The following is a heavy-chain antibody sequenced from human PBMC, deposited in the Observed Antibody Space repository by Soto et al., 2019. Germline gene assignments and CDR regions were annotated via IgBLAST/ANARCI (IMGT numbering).Heavy chain of an antibody. CDR2: IIPIFGTA. D-gene: IGHD6-6*01. Sequence: ASVKVSCKASGDTFSSYGISWVRQAPGQGLEWMGGIIPIFGTANYAQKFQGRVTITADESTSTAYMELSSLRSEDTAVYYCARDQGVEYSSSTEGFYYYGMAVWGQGTTVTVSS. J-gene: IGHJ6*02. V-gene: IGHV1-69*13. CDR3: ARDQGVEYSSSTEGFYYYGMAV. CDR1: GDTFSSYG.